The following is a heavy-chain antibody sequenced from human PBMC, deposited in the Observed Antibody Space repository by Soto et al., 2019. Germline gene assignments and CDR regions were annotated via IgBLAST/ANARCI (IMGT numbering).Heavy chain of an antibody. D-gene: IGHD4-17*01. CDR3: ARAIIPLTTDWYFDL. V-gene: IGHV4-30-4*01. CDR2: IYESGST. J-gene: IGHJ2*01. Sequence: QVQLQESGPGLVKPSETLSLTCTVSGGSMSGHMSYWSWIRQPPGKGLEWIGYIYESGSTYYNPSLKSRVTITVDTSKKQFSLRLNSVTAADTAVYYCARAIIPLTTDWYFDLWGRGTLVTVSS. CDR1: GGSMSGHMSY.